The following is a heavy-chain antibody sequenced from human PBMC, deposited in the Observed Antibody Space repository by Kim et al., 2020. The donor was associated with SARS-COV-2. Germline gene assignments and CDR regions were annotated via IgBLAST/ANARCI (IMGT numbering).Heavy chain of an antibody. CDR3: ARVDSSNVLLWFGEYGMDV. V-gene: IGHV1-18*04. CDR2: ISAYNGNT. Sequence: ASVKVSCKASGYTFTSYGISWVRQAPGQGLEWMGWISAYNGNTNYAQKLQGRVTMTTDTSTSTAYMELRSLRSDDTAVYYCARVDSSNVLLWFGEYGMDVWGQGTTVTVSS. J-gene: IGHJ6*02. CDR1: GYTFTSYG. D-gene: IGHD3-10*01.